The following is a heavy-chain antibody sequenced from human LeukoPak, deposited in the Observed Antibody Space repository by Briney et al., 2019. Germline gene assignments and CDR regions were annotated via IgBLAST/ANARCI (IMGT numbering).Heavy chain of an antibody. CDR1: GFTFTSYD. CDR2: IPATGYTT. CDR3: AKRATQALGHHYLDV. V-gene: IGHV3-23*01. D-gene: IGHD2-15*01. J-gene: IGHJ6*03. Sequence: PGGSLRLSCAASGFTFTSYDMSWVRQAPGKGLEWVSSIPATGYTTYYADSVMGRFTVSRDNSENTLYLQMNTLRAEDTAVYYCAKRATQALGHHYLDVWGKGTTVSVSS.